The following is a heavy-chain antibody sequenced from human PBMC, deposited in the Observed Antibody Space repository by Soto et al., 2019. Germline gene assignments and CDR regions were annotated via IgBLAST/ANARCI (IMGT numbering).Heavy chain of an antibody. CDR1: GFTFDDYA. Sequence: EVQLVESGGGLVQPGGSLRLPCAASGFTFDDYAMHWARQAPGKGLEWVSGISWNSGSIGYADSVKGRFTISRDNAKNSLYLQMNSLRAEDTALYYCAKGDTAADYYYYGMDVWGQGTTVTVSS. V-gene: IGHV3-9*01. CDR2: ISWNSGSI. D-gene: IGHD6-13*01. J-gene: IGHJ6*02. CDR3: AKGDTAADYYYYGMDV.